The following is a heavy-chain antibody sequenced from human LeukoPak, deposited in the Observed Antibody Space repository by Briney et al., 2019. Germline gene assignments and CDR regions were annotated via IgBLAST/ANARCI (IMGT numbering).Heavy chain of an antibody. Sequence: SKTLSLTCAVSGYSISSGYYWGWIRQPPGKGLEYIGSVHHSADTYYNPSLKSRVTMSIDTSKNRFSLKLNSVTAADTAVYYCARYGHWFDPWGQGTLVTVSS. J-gene: IGHJ5*02. CDR2: VHHSADT. V-gene: IGHV4-38-2*01. D-gene: IGHD3-10*01. CDR3: ARYGHWFDP. CDR1: GYSISSGYY.